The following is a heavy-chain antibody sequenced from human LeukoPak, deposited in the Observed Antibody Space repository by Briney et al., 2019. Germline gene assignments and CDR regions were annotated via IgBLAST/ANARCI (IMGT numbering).Heavy chain of an antibody. CDR2: IYYSGTT. Sequence: SETLSLTCTVSGGSISSSSYYWGWIRQPPGKGLEWIGSIYYSGTTYYNPSLKSRVTISVDTSKNQFSLKLSSVTAADTAVYYCARSGSITMIVVARYWFDPWGQGTLVTVSS. J-gene: IGHJ5*02. V-gene: IGHV4-39*07. CDR3: ARSGSITMIVVARYWFDP. CDR1: GGSISSSSYY. D-gene: IGHD3-22*01.